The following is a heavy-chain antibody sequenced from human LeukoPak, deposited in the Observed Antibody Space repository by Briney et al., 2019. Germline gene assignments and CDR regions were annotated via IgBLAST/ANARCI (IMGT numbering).Heavy chain of an antibody. Sequence: PGGSLRLSCAASGFTFSDYYVSWIRQAPGKGLEWVSYISSSGSTIYYADSVKGRFTISRDNAKNSLYLQMNSLRAEDTAVYYCARSLYCGGDCPYYYYGMDVWGQGTTVTVSS. D-gene: IGHD2-21*02. CDR2: ISSSGSTI. CDR3: ARSLYCGGDCPYYYYGMDV. V-gene: IGHV3-11*01. CDR1: GFTFSDYY. J-gene: IGHJ6*02.